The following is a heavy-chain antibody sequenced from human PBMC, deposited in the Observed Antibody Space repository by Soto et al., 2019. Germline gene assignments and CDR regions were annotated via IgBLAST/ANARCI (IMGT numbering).Heavy chain of an antibody. J-gene: IGHJ6*02. CDR1: DFSFRNYG. Sequence: PGGSLRLSCVACDFSFRNYGMHWVRQAPGKGLEWVADISYGGRNKYYAESVKGRFTISRDNSKNTLYLQMNSLRTEDTAVYYCAKDWRWEQQIYGMNVWGQGTTVTVSS. V-gene: IGHV3-30*18. D-gene: IGHD1-26*01. CDR2: ISYGGRNK. CDR3: AKDWRWEQQIYGMNV.